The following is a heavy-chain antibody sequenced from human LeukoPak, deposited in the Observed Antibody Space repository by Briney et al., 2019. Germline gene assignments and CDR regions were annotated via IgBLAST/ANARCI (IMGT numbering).Heavy chain of an antibody. V-gene: IGHV3-21*01. D-gene: IGHD4/OR15-4a*01. CDR2: IGTRSRHI. Sequence: GGSLRLSCAVSGFSLTDYSMNWIRQAPGKGLEWVSSIGTRSRHIYYAESVKGRFTISRDNATNSVYLQMNSLGVEDTGVYYCAPRGAHGYWGQGTLVNVSS. CDR3: APRGAHGY. CDR1: GFSLTDYS. J-gene: IGHJ4*02.